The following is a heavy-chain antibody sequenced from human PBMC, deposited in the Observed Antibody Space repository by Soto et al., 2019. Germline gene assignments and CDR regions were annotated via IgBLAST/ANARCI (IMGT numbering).Heavy chain of an antibody. CDR1: GGSISSYY. J-gene: IGHJ4*02. CDR3: ARSRGGYFDY. Sequence: PSXTLSLTCTVSGGSISSYYWSWIRQPPGKGLEWIGYIYYSGSTNYNPSLKSRVTISVDTSKNQFSLKLSSVTAADTAVYYCARSRGGYFDYWGQGTLVTVSS. D-gene: IGHD3-16*01. V-gene: IGHV4-59*01. CDR2: IYYSGST.